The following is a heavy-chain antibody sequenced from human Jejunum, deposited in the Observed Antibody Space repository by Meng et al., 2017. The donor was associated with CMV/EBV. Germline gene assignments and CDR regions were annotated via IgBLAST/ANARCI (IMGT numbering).Heavy chain of an antibody. V-gene: IGHV4-30-4*08. Sequence: GQHYWSWIRQPPGKGLEWIGHIYHSGNTYYNPSLKSRLTISVDKSKNQFSLRLSSVAAADTAVYYCASYGEYCSTSTCYPAFDYWGPGTVVTVSS. J-gene: IGHJ4*02. CDR1: GQHY. CDR2: IYHSGNT. CDR3: ASYGEYCSTSTCYPAFDY. D-gene: IGHD2-2*01.